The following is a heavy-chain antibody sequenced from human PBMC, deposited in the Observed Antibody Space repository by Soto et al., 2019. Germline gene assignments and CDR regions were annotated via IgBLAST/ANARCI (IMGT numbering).Heavy chain of an antibody. CDR1: GFTFGKYW. Sequence: EVQLVESGGGLVQPGGSLRLSCVGSGFTFGKYWMDWLRQTPGKGLEWVANIKQDGSEKFYVDSVRGRFTISRDNAKNSAYLEMNRLRDEDTGVYYCAREEESVGSPPSGFHPWGQGVQVTVSS. J-gene: IGHJ5*02. CDR3: AREEESVGSPPSGFHP. D-gene: IGHD3-10*01. CDR2: IKQDGSEK. V-gene: IGHV3-7*03.